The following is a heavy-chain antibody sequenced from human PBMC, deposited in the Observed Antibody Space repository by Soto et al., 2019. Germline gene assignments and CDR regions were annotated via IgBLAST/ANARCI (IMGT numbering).Heavy chain of an antibody. Sequence: GASVKVSCKASGGTFSSYAISWVRQAPGQGLEWVGGIIPIFGSANYAQKFQGRVTITADESTSTAYMELSSLRSEDTAVYYCARASPDTAMVTIFDYWGQGTLVTVSS. CDR1: GGTFSSYA. V-gene: IGHV1-69*13. CDR2: IIPIFGSA. CDR3: ARASPDTAMVTIFDY. J-gene: IGHJ4*02. D-gene: IGHD5-18*01.